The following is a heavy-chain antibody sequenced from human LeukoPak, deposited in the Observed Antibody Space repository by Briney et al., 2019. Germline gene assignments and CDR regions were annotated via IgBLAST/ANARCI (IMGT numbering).Heavy chain of an antibody. CDR3: AKDSILLEWVLFDY. J-gene: IGHJ4*02. D-gene: IGHD3-3*01. Sequence: SETLSLTCAVYGGSFSGYYWSWIRQPPGKGLEWIGEINHSGSTNYNPSLKSRVTISVDTSKNQFSLKLSSVTAADTAVYYCAKDSILLEWVLFDYWGQGTLVTVSS. CDR2: INHSGST. CDR1: GGSFSGYY. V-gene: IGHV4-34*01.